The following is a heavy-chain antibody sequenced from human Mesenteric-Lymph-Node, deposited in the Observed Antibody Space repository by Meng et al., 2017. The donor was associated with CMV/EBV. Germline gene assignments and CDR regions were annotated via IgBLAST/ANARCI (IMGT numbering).Heavy chain of an antibody. Sequence: LSLTCAASGFTFSDHAMSWVRQAPGKGLEWVSGIVRSGGRTYYADSVKGRFTISRDNAKNSLYLQMNSLRAEDTAVYYCARDLRSSSTSGYYYYYGMDVWGQGTTVTVSS. D-gene: IGHD2-2*01. CDR3: ARDLRSSSTSGYYYYYGMDV. V-gene: IGHV3-11*04. CDR2: IVRSGGRT. J-gene: IGHJ6*02. CDR1: GFTFSDHA.